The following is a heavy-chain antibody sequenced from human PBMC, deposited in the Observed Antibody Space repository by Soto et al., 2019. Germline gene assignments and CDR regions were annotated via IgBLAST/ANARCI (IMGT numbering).Heavy chain of an antibody. Sequence: ASVKVSCKASGYTFTSYDINWVRQATGQGLEWMGWMNPNSGNTDYAQKFQGRVTMTRNTSISTAYMELSSLRSEDTAVYYCAREVGARSYYYYYYYMDVWGKGTTVTVSS. V-gene: IGHV1-8*01. CDR1: GYTFTSYD. CDR2: MNPNSGNT. CDR3: AREVGARSYYYYYYYMDV. J-gene: IGHJ6*03. D-gene: IGHD1-26*01.